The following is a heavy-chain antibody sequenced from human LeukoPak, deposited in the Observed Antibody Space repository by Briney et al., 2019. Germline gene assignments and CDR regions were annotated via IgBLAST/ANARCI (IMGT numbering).Heavy chain of an antibody. CDR2: INHSGST. J-gene: IGHJ5*02. Sequence: ETLSLTCAVYGGSFSGYYWSWIRQPPGKGLEWIGGINHSGSTNYNPSLKSRVTISVDTSKNQFSLKLSSVTAADTAVYYCARARIVGARATSGRFSFNWFDPWGQGTLVTVSS. CDR1: GGSFSGYY. CDR3: ARARIVGARATSGRFSFNWFDP. D-gene: IGHD1-26*01. V-gene: IGHV4-34*01.